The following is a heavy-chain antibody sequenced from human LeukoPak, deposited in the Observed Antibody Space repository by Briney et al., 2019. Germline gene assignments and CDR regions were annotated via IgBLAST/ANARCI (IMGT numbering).Heavy chain of an antibody. Sequence: GGSLRLSCTASGFTFRNYDMNWVRQAPGKGLEWVSSISSSSSYIYYADSVKGRFTISRDNAKNSLYLQMNSLRAEDTAVYYCARDPVQIFGVVITAYYFDYWGQGTLVTVSS. CDR2: ISSSSSYI. CDR3: ARDPVQIFGVVITAYYFDY. J-gene: IGHJ4*02. V-gene: IGHV3-21*01. D-gene: IGHD3-3*01. CDR1: GFTFRNYD.